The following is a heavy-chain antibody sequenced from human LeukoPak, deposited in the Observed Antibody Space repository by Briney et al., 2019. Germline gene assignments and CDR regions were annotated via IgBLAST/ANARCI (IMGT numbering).Heavy chain of an antibody. CDR2: ISWNSGSI. D-gene: IGHD6-13*01. J-gene: IGHJ4*02. Sequence: GGSLRLSCAASGFTFDDYAMHWVRQAPGKGLEWVSSISWNSGSIAYADSVKGRFTISRDNAKNSLHLQMNSLRAEDTAVYYCASLRDPSTAAAGKLVDYWGQGTLVTVSS. CDR3: ASLRDPSTAAAGKLVDY. V-gene: IGHV3-9*01. CDR1: GFTFDDYA.